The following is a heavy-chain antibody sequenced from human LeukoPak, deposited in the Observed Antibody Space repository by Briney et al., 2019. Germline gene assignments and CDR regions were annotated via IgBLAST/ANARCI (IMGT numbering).Heavy chain of an antibody. V-gene: IGHV1-2*06. CDR1: GYTFTGYY. J-gene: IGHJ5*02. CDR3: ARVARGIGVATIRWFDP. CDR2: INPNSGGT. D-gene: IGHD5-12*01. Sequence: ASVKVSCKASGYTFTGYYMRWVRQAPGQGLEWMGRINPNSGGTNYAQKFQGRVTMTRDTSISTAYMELSRLRSDDTAVYYCARVARGIGVATIRWFDPWGQGTLVTVSS.